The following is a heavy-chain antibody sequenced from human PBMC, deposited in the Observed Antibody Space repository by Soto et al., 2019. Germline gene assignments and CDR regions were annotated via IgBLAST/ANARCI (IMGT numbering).Heavy chain of an antibody. CDR3: VRDHESGFGDSVPAGFDF. D-gene: IGHD2-21*02. CDR1: GFIFGRFD. Sequence: QVQLVESGGGEVQPGRSLKLSCAASGFIFGRFDMHWVRQPPGKGLEWVAVIWNDGSNKLYADSVQGRFTISRDNSKNTLYLEMDSLRAEDTAVHYCVRDHESGFGDSVPAGFDFWGQGTLVTVSS. J-gene: IGHJ4*02. V-gene: IGHV3-33*01. CDR2: IWNDGSNK.